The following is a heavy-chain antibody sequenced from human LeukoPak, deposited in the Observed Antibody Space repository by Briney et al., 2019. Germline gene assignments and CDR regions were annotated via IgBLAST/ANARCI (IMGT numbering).Heavy chain of an antibody. CDR1: GYTFTGYY. Sequence: ASVKVSCKASGYTFTGYYMHWVRQAPGQGLEWMGWINPNSGGTNYAQRLQGGVTMTTDTSTSTAYMELRSLRSDDTAVYYCARDRDYGDYNTQDLFVYWGQGTLVTVSS. D-gene: IGHD4-17*01. CDR2: INPNSGGT. CDR3: ARDRDYGDYNTQDLFVY. J-gene: IGHJ4*02. V-gene: IGHV1-2*02.